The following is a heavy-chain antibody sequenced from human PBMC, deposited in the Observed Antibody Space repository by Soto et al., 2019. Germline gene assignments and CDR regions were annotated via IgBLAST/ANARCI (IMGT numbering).Heavy chain of an antibody. J-gene: IGHJ4*02. CDR2: IIPIFGTA. Sequence: QVQLVPSGAAVKKPGSSVTVSCTASGGTFSSYAISWVRQAPGQGLEWMGGIIPIFGTANYAQKFQGRVTMTADKATSAADVELSSRGSEVTAVYYGARAESSGWYGYWGQGTLVTVSS. CDR1: GGTFSSYA. V-gene: IGHV1-69*06. D-gene: IGHD6-19*01. CDR3: ARAESSGWYGY.